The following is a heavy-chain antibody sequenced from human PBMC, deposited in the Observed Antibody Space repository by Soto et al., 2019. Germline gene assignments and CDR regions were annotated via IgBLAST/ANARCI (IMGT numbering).Heavy chain of an antibody. Sequence: GGSLRLSCAASGLSLSPYWMHWVRQVPGRGLEWVARLSSDGFGAAYADSVKGRFFISRDIARNTLSLQMNSLRADDTAVYYCARDLGGPDYWGRGTSVTVSS. J-gene: IGHJ4*02. D-gene: IGHD3-16*01. CDR2: LSSDGFGA. V-gene: IGHV3-74*03. CDR3: ARDLGGPDY. CDR1: GLSLSPYW.